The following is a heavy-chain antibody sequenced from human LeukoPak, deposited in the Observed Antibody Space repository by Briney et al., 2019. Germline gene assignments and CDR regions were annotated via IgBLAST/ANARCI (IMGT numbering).Heavy chain of an antibody. CDR3: ARRYYYGMDV. J-gene: IGHJ6*02. V-gene: IGHV4-59*08. CDR2: IYYSGST. Sequence: PSETLSLTCAVYGGSFSGYYWSWIRQPPGKGLEWIGYIYYSGSTNYNPSLKSRVTISVDTSKNQFSLKLSSVTAADTAVYYCARRYYYGMDVWGQGTTVTVSS. CDR1: GGSFSGYY.